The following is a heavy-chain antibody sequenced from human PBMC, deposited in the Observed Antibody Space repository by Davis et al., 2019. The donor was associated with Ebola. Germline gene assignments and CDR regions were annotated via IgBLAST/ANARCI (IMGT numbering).Heavy chain of an antibody. CDR2: INPYSGGT. J-gene: IGHJ4*02. Sequence: ASVKVSCKASGYTFTSYYMHWVRQAPGQGLEWVGRINPYSGGTNYAQKFQGRVSMTRDTSISTAYMELTRLRSDDTAVYYCASTVKVAFDYWGQGTLVTVSS. CDR3: ASTVKVAFDY. CDR1: GYTFTSYY. V-gene: IGHV1-2*06.